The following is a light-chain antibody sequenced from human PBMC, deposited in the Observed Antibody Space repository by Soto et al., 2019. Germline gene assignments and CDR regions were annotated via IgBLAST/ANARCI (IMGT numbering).Light chain of an antibody. J-gene: IGKJ2*01. CDR1: QTISSW. CDR3: QHYNSWARS. Sequence: DIQMTQSPSTLSGSVGDRVTITCRASQTISSWLAWYQQKPGKAPKLLIYKASTLKSGVPSRFSGSGSGTEFTLTISSLQSEDFAVYYCQHYNSWARSFGQGTKVDIK. V-gene: IGKV1-5*03. CDR2: KAS.